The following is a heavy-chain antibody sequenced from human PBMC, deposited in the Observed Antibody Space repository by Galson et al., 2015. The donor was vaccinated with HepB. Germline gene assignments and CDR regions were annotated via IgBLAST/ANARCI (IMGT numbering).Heavy chain of an antibody. CDR3: ARDSERANSFSVGGMDF. Sequence: SLRLSCAASGFTFSSYSMSWVRQAPGKGLEWVSYISSRSSTIFYADSVKGRFTISRDNAKNSLYLQMNSLRAEETAVYYCARDSERANSFSVGGMDFWGQGTPVTVSS. CDR1: GFTFSSYS. J-gene: IGHJ6*02. V-gene: IGHV3-48*01. CDR2: ISSRSSTI. D-gene: IGHD5-18*01.